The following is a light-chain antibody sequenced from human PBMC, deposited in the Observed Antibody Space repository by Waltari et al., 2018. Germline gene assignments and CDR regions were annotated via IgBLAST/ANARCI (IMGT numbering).Light chain of an antibody. CDR3: QQYDISPLT. CDR1: QTVRTTY. Sequence: EIVLTQSPGTLSLSPGERATLSCRASQTVRTTYLAGYQQKPGQAPTPLIYGASSRATGIPDRFSGSGSETDFSLTISSLEPEDFAVYYCQQYDISPLTFGGGTKVEIK. V-gene: IGKV3-20*01. J-gene: IGKJ4*01. CDR2: GAS.